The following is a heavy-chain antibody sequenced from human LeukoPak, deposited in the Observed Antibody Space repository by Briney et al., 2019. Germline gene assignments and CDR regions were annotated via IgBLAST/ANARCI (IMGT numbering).Heavy chain of an antibody. CDR1: EFIVSSNY. V-gene: IGHV3-53*01. CDR3: ARDVLCVSGGTCYSDN. J-gene: IGHJ4*02. CDR2: IFVSGST. D-gene: IGHD2-15*01. Sequence: GGSLRLSCAVSEFIVSSNYMSWVRQAPGKGLEWVSIIFVSGSTYYADSVKGRFTISRDRSNNTLYLQMNNLRAEDTALYYCARDVLCVSGGTCYSDNWCQGTLVTVSS.